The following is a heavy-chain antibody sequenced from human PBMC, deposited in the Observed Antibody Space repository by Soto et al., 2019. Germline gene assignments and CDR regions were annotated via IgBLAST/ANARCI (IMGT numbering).Heavy chain of an antibody. CDR1: GYTFTSYG. CDR2: ISAYNGNT. J-gene: IGHJ3*02. CDR3: ARDPQLWLNDAFDI. V-gene: IGHV1-18*04. Sequence: QVQLVQSGAEVKMPGASVKVSCKASGYTFTSYGISWVRQAPGQGLEWMGWISAYNGNTNYAQKLQGRVTMTTDTSTSAANMELRSLRSDDTAVYYCARDPQLWLNDAFDIWGQGTMVTVSS. D-gene: IGHD5-18*01.